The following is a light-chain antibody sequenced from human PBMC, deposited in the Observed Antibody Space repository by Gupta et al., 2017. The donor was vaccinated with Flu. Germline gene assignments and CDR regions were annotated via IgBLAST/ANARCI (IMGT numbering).Light chain of an antibody. V-gene: IGKV4-1*01. CDR1: QSALYSSNNKNY. Sequence: DIVMTQSPDSLAVSLGERATINCKSSQSALYSSNNKNYLAWYQQKPGQPPKLLIYWASTRESGVPDRFSGSGSGTDFTLTISSLQAEDVAVYYCQQYYSTPVGFGQGTKLEIK. J-gene: IGKJ2*03. CDR2: WAS. CDR3: QQYYSTPVG.